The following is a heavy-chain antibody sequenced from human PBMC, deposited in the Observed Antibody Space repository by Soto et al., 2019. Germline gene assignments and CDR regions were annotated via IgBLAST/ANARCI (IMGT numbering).Heavy chain of an antibody. CDR2: IYSGGST. D-gene: IGHD3-22*01. J-gene: IGHJ3*01. Sequence: EVQLVESGGGLIQPGGSLRLSCAASGFTFSSNDMNWVRQAPGKGLECVSLIYSGGSTYYADSVKGRFTISRDNSKNTLYLKMSSLRAEDTALYYCATRPLLPGAPWGQGTMVTVSS. CDR3: ATRPLLPGAP. CDR1: GFTFSSND. V-gene: IGHV3-53*01.